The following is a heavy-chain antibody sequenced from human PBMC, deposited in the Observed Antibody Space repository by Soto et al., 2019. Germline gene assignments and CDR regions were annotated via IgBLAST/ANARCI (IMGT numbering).Heavy chain of an antibody. D-gene: IGHD4-17*01. J-gene: IGHJ5*02. CDR1: GGSVSSDTHY. CDR2: IYSSGST. Sequence: SETLSLTCTVSGGSVSSDTHYWSWIRQPPGKRLEWIGFIYSSGSTNYNPSLKSRVTMSVDTSKNRFSLKLRSVIVADTAVYYCARVRDYGDYLGHWFDPWGQGTLVTVSS. V-gene: IGHV4-61*01. CDR3: ARVRDYGDYLGHWFDP.